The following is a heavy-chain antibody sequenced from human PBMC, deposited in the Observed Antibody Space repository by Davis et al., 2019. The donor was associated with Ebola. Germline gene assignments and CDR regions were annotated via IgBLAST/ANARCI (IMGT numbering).Heavy chain of an antibody. V-gene: IGHV3-30*03. CDR2: ISYDGSLR. D-gene: IGHD6-25*01. CDR1: GFTFTTYG. J-gene: IGHJ4*02. Sequence: GESLKISCAASGFTFTTYGIHWVRQAPGKGLEWVALISYDGSLRHYADSVKGRFTISRDDSKNTVYLQMNSLRPEDTALYYCATSQGLLAAAGTGLESWGQGTLVTVSS. CDR3: ATSQGLLAAAGTGLES.